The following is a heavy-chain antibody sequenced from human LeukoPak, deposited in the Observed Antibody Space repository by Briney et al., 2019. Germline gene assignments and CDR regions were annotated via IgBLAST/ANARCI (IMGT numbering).Heavy chain of an antibody. CDR2: MNPNSGNT. Sequence: ASVEVSCKASGYTFTSYDINWVRQATGQGLEWMGWMNPNSGNTGYAQKFQGRVTMTRNTSISTAYMELSSLRSEDTAVYYCARGRLWFGELPDYWGQGTLVTVSS. D-gene: IGHD3-10*01. CDR3: ARGRLWFGELPDY. V-gene: IGHV1-8*01. CDR1: GYTFTSYD. J-gene: IGHJ4*02.